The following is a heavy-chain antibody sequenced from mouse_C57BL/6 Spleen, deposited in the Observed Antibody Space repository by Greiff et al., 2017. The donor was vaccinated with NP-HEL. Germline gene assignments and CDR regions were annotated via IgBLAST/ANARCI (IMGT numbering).Heavy chain of an antibody. V-gene: IGHV1-59*01. CDR3: AREDYSNYVGFAD. D-gene: IGHD2-5*01. Sequence: QVQLQQPGAELVRPGTSVKLSCKASGYTFTSYWMHWVKQRPGQGLEWIGVIDPSDSYTNYNQKFKGKATLTVDTSSSTAYMQLSSLTSEDAAVYYCAREDYSNYVGFADWGQVTLVTVSA. CDR1: GYTFTSYW. J-gene: IGHJ3*01. CDR2: IDPSDSYT.